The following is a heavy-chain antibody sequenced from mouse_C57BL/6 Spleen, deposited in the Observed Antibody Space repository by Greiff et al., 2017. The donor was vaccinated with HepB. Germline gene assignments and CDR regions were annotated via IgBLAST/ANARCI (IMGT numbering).Heavy chain of an antibody. Sequence: QVQLQQPGAELVKPGASVKLSCKASGYTFTSYWMHWVKQRPGRGLEWIGRIDPSSGGTKYNEKFKSKATLTGDKSSSTAYMQLSSLTSEDSAVYYCARERDGKGFAYWGQGTPVTVSA. CDR3: ARERDGKGFAY. CDR1: GYTFTSYW. J-gene: IGHJ3*01. CDR2: IDPSSGGT. V-gene: IGHV1-72*01. D-gene: IGHD2-1*01.